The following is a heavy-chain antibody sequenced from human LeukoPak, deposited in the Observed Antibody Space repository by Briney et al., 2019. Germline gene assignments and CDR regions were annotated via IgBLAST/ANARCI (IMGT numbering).Heavy chain of an antibody. CDR1: GGSISSSSYY. Sequence: SETLSLTCTVSGGSISSSSYYWGWIRQPPGKGLEWIGSIYDSGSTYYNPSHKSRVTISVDTSKNQFSLRLSSVTAADTAVYYCARRYSGYPWYFDYWGQGTLVTVSS. CDR3: ARRYSGYPWYFDY. V-gene: IGHV4-39*01. D-gene: IGHD5-12*01. J-gene: IGHJ4*02. CDR2: IYDSGST.